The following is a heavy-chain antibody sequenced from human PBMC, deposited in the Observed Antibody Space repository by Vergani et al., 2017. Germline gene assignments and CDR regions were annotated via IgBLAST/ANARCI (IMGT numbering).Heavy chain of an antibody. CDR2: INWNSDSI. CDR1: GFSFDDYA. CDR3: VKDISSSGNYWYFDL. D-gene: IGHD6-13*01. Sequence: EVQLLESGGGLVQPGGSLRLSCEASGFSFDDYAMHWVRQAPGKGLEWVSGINWNSDSIAYADSVKGRFTISSDNAKDSLYLQMNSLRAEDTALYYCVKDISSSGNYWYFDLWGRGTLVTVSS. J-gene: IGHJ2*01. V-gene: IGHV3-9*01.